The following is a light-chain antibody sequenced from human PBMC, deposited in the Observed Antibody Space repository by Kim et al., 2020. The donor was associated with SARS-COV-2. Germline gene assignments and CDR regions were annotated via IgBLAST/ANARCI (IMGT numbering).Light chain of an antibody. V-gene: IGKV3-20*01. CDR2: GAS. J-gene: IGKJ5*01. Sequence: SPGERATLACRASQSVRSSYLACYRQKPGQAPRRLIFGASIRATGIPDRFSGGGSGTDFTLTISRLEPEDFAVYYCQQYGSSITFGQGTRLEIK. CDR1: QSVRSSY. CDR3: QQYGSSIT.